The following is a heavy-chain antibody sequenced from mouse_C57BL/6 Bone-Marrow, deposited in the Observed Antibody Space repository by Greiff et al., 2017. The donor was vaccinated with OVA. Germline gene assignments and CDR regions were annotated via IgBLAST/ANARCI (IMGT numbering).Heavy chain of an antibody. D-gene: IGHD4-1*01. V-gene: IGHV5-6*02. J-gene: IGHJ3*01. CDR3: ARRLGPAWFAY. Sequence: EVMLVESGGDLVKPGGSLKLSCAASGFTFSSYGMSWVRQTPDKRLEWVATISSGGSYTYYPDSVKGRFTISRDNAKNTLYLQMSSLKSEDTAMYYCARRLGPAWFAYWGKGTLVTVSA. CDR1: GFTFSSYG. CDR2: ISSGGSYT.